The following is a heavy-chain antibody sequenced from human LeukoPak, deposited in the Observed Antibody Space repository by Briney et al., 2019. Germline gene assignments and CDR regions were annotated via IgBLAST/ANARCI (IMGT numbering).Heavy chain of an antibody. V-gene: IGHV4-39*07. CDR3: ARGPPPAWFGK. D-gene: IGHD3-10*01. J-gene: IGHJ4*02. CDR2: IYFSGST. Sequence: PSETFLTCTVSGASISSSTYYWGWIRQPPGKGLEWIGSIYFSGSTYYNPSLKSRVTISVDTSKNQFSLKLSSVTAADTAVYYCARGPPPAWFGKWGQGTLVTVSS. CDR1: GASISSSTYY.